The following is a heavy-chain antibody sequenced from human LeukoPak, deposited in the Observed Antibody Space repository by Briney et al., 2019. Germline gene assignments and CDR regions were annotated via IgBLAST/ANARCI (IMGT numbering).Heavy chain of an antibody. Sequence: SGGSLRLSCAASGFTFSSYAMSWVRQAPGKGLEWVSAISGSGGSTYYADSVKGRFTISRDNSKNTLYLQMNSLRAEDAAVYYCAKSGVSTIFWMWGQGTLVTVSS. V-gene: IGHV3-23*01. CDR3: AKSGVSTIFWM. CDR2: ISGSGGST. D-gene: IGHD3-9*01. J-gene: IGHJ4*02. CDR1: GFTFSSYA.